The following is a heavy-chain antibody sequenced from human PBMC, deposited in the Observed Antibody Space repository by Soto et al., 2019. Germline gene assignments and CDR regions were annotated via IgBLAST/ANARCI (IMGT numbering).Heavy chain of an antibody. CDR2: IIPIFGTA. J-gene: IGHJ5*02. CDR3: AIPRNLAAPGSGQYWFDP. Sequence: GASVKVSCKASGGTFSSYAISWVRQAPGQGLEWMGGIIPIFGTANYAQKFQGRVTITADESTSTAYMELSSLRSEDTAVYYCAIPRNLAAPGSGQYWFDPWGQGTLVNVSS. CDR1: GGTFSSYA. V-gene: IGHV1-69*13. D-gene: IGHD6-13*01.